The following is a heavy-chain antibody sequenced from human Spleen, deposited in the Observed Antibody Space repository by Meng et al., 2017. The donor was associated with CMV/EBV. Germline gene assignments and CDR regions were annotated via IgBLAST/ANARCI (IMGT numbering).Heavy chain of an antibody. V-gene: IGHV1-2*02. Sequence: YIFTAFDMNWVRQAPGQGLEYLGWINPNTGATNYTRKFQGRVTMTTDTSFTTVHLELSRLRSDDTALYYCTRGEWIQADLAPWRFDPWGQGSLVTVSS. CDR1: YIFTAFD. J-gene: IGHJ5*02. D-gene: IGHD5-18*01. CDR3: TRGEWIQADLAPWRFDP. CDR2: INPNTGAT.